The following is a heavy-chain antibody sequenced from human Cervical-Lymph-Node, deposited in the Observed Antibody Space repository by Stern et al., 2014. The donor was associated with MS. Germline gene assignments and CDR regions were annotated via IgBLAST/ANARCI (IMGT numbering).Heavy chain of an antibody. CDR2: INPNSGGT. CDR3: ARSRSSGALAWYFDL. CDR1: GYTFTGYY. Sequence: QVQLMQSGAEVKKPAASVKVSCKASGYTFTGYYMHWVRQAPGQGLEWMGWINPNSGGTNYAQKFQGWVTMTRDTSISTAYMELSRLRSDDTAVYYCARSRSSGALAWYFDLWGRGTLVTVSS. J-gene: IGHJ2*01. V-gene: IGHV1-2*04. D-gene: IGHD2-15*01.